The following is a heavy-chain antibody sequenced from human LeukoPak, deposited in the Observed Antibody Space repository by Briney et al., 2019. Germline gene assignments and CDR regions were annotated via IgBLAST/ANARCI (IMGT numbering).Heavy chain of an antibody. Sequence: PSETLSLTCTVSGGSISSYYWSWIRQPPGKGLEWIGYIYYSGSTNYNPSLKSLVTISVDTSKNQFSLKLSSVTAADTAVYYCARDGAAAGTYYYYGMDVWGQGTTVTVSS. D-gene: IGHD6-13*01. CDR3: ARDGAAAGTYYYYGMDV. V-gene: IGHV4-59*01. CDR1: GGSISSYY. J-gene: IGHJ6*02. CDR2: IYYSGST.